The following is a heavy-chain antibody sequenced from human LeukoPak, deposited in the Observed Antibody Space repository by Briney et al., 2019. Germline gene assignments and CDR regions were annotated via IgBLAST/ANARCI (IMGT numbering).Heavy chain of an antibody. CDR1: GDSINDHY. J-gene: IGHJ4*02. V-gene: IGHV4-34*01. D-gene: IGHD6-19*01. CDR2: INHSGST. Sequence: SETLSLTCTVSGDSINDHYWSWIRQPPGKGLEWIGEINHSGSTNYNPSLKSRVTISVDTSKNQFSLKLSSVTAADTAVYYCARAGQTGYSSGWYLSRSLFFDYWGQGTLVTVSS. CDR3: ARAGQTGYSSGWYLSRSLFFDY.